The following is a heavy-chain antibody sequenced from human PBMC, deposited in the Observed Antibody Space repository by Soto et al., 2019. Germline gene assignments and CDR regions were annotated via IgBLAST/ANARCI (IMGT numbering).Heavy chain of an antibody. CDR3: ASRTSGWYFDY. V-gene: IGHV3-23*01. CDR2: ISGSGGST. D-gene: IGHD6-19*01. Sequence: GGSLRLSCAASGFAVSSKYMNWVRQAPGKGLEWVSVISGSGGSTYYADSVKGRFTISRDNSKNTLYLQMNSLRAEDTAVYYCASRTSGWYFDYWGQGTLVTVSS. J-gene: IGHJ4*02. CDR1: GFAVSSKY.